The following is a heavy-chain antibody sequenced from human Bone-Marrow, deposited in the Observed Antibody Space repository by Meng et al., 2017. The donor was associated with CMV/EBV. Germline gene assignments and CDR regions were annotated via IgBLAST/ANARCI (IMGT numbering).Heavy chain of an antibody. D-gene: IGHD2-2*03. CDR3: ARALRLDIVVVPAALNWFDP. CDR1: GGSISSSSYY. Sequence: SEPLSLTCTVSGGSISSSSYYWGWIRQPPGKGLEWIGSIYYSGSTYYNPSLKSRVTISVDTSKNQFSLKLSSVTAADTAVYYCARALRLDIVVVPAALNWFDPWGQGTLVTVSS. V-gene: IGHV4-39*07. J-gene: IGHJ5*02. CDR2: IYYSGST.